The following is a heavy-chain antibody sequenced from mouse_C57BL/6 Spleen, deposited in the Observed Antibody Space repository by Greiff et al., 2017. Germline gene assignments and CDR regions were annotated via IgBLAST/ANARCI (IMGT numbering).Heavy chain of an antibody. CDR3: ARRTPYYYGGSSYYFDD. V-gene: IGHV1-85*01. Sequence: VQLQQSGPELVKPGASVKLSCKASGYTFTSYDINWVKQRPGQGLEWIGWIYPRDGSNKYNEKFKGKATLTVDTSSSTAYMELHRLTSEDSAVYFCARRTPYYYGGSSYYFDDWGQGTTLTVSS. D-gene: IGHD1-1*01. J-gene: IGHJ2*01. CDR1: GYTFTSYD. CDR2: IYPRDGSN.